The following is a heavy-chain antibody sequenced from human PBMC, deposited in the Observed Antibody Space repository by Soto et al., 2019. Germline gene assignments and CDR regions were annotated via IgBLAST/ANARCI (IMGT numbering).Heavy chain of an antibody. V-gene: IGHV3-30-3*01. D-gene: IGHD6-13*01. CDR3: ERDFQQLDYYYGMDV. Sequence: GGSLRLSCAASGFTFSSYAMHWVRQAPGKWLEWVAVISYDGSNKYYADSVKGRFTISRDNSKNTLYLQMNSLRAEETAVYYCERDFQQLDYYYGMDVWGQGTTVTVSS. J-gene: IGHJ6*02. CDR2: ISYDGSNK. CDR1: GFTFSSYA.